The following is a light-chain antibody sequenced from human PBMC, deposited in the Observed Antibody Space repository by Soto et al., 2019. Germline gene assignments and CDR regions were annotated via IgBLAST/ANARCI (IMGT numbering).Light chain of an antibody. CDR3: QQYHYWWA. CDR2: GAS. V-gene: IGKV3-15*01. Sequence: TLSVSPGERATLSCRASESIDSNLAWYQQKPGQAPRLLIYGASTRASDIPARFSGTGSGAEFTLTISSLQSEDFAVYYCQQYHYWWAFGQGTKVDIK. CDR1: ESIDSN. J-gene: IGKJ1*01.